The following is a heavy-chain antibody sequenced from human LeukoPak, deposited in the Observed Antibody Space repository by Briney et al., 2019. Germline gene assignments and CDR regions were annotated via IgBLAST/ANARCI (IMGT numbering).Heavy chain of an antibody. V-gene: IGHV4-39*07. CDR3: ARRTVYSYFDY. J-gene: IGHJ4*02. D-gene: IGHD1/OR15-1a*01. CDR2: IYYSGST. CDR1: GGSISSSSYY. Sequence: SETLSLTCTVSGGSISSSSYYWGWIRQPPGKGLEWIGSIYYSGSTYYNPSLKSRVTISVDTSKNQFSLRLSSVTAADTAVYYCARRTVYSYFDYWGQGILVTVSS.